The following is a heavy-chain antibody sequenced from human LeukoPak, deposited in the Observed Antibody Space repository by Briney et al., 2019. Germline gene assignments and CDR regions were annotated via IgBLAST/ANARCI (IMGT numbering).Heavy chain of an antibody. D-gene: IGHD6-13*01. CDR1: GGSISSYY. Sequence: SETLSLTCTVSGGSISSYYWSWIRQPPGKGLEWIGYIYYSGSTNYNPSLKSRVTISVDTSKNQFSLKLSSVTAADTAVYYCARGPYSSSWYVYYYGMDVWGQGTTVTVSS. V-gene: IGHV4-59*01. CDR2: IYYSGST. J-gene: IGHJ6*02. CDR3: ARGPYSSSWYVYYYGMDV.